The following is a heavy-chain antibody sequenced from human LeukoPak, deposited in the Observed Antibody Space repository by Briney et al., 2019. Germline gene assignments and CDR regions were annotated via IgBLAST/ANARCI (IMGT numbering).Heavy chain of an antibody. D-gene: IGHD2-2*01. CDR3: ARRPVGGTRLSSFDY. V-gene: IGHV4-39*01. Sequence: SETLSLTCTVSGGSISSSSYYWGWIRQPPGKGLEWIGSIYYSGSTYYNPSLKSRVTISVDTSKNQFSLKLSSVTAADTAVYYCARRPVGGTRLSSFDYWGQGTLVTVSS. J-gene: IGHJ4*02. CDR2: IYYSGST. CDR1: GGSISSSSYY.